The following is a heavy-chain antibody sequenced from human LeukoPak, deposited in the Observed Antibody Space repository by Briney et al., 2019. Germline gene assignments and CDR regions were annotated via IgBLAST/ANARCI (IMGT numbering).Heavy chain of an antibody. Sequence: SETLSLTCTVSGGSISSGSYYWSWIRQPAGKGLEWIGRIYTTGSTNYNPSLKSRLTISVDTSKNQFSLKLSSVTAADTAVYYCATRGAGEETGAPMGYWGQGTLVTVSS. CDR2: IYTTGST. J-gene: IGHJ4*02. D-gene: IGHD3-10*01. V-gene: IGHV4-61*02. CDR3: ATRGAGEETGAPMGY. CDR1: GGSISSGSYY.